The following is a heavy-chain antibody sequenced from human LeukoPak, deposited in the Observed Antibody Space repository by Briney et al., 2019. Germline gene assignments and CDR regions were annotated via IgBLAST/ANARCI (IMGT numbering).Heavy chain of an antibody. Sequence: ASVKVSCKASGYTFTGYYMHWVRQAPGQGLEWMGWINPNSGSTNYAQKFQGGITMTRDTSISTAYMELSRLRSDDTAVYYCAGEDDSSSWYDWGQGTLVTVSS. CDR3: AGEDDSSSWYD. V-gene: IGHV1-2*02. CDR1: GYTFTGYY. CDR2: INPNSGST. D-gene: IGHD6-13*01. J-gene: IGHJ4*02.